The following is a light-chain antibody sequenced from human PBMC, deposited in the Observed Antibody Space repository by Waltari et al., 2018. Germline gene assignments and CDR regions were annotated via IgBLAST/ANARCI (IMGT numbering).Light chain of an antibody. J-gene: IGLJ3*02. V-gene: IGLV4-69*01. Sequence: QLVLTQSPSASAPLGASVKLTCPLSSGHTNTIIASHHQHPKKGPRYLMTVNSDGSHNKGDKIPERFSGSSSGAEGYLTISSLQSEDEADYYGQTGGHGTWVFGGRTKLTVL. CDR3: QTGGHGTWV. CDR2: VNSDGSH. CDR1: SGHTNTI.